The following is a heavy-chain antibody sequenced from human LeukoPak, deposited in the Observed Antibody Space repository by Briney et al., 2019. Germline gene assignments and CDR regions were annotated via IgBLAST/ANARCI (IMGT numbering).Heavy chain of an antibody. CDR1: GFTFSSYG. D-gene: IGHD5-24*01. CDR2: IRYDGSNK. CDR3: AREDGDAYNFFDY. Sequence: GGSLRLSCAASGFTFSSYGMHWVRQAPGKGLEWVAFIRYDGSNKYYADSVKGRFTISRDNAKNTLYLQMNSLTAEDTAAYYCAREDGDAYNFFDYWGQGTLVTVSS. V-gene: IGHV3-30*02. J-gene: IGHJ4*02.